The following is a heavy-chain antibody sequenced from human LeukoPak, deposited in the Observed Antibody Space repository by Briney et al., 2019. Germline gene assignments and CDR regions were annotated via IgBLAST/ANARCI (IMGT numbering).Heavy chain of an antibody. V-gene: IGHV3-33*01. Sequence: PGGSLRLSCAASGFTFSSYGMHWVRQAPGKGLEWVAVIWYDGSNKYYADSVKGRFTISRDNSKNTLYLQMNSPRAEDTAVYYCARDEDGTGFDYWGQGTLVTVSS. J-gene: IGHJ4*02. CDR1: GFTFSSYG. CDR2: IWYDGSNK. CDR3: ARDEDGTGFDY. D-gene: IGHD1-1*01.